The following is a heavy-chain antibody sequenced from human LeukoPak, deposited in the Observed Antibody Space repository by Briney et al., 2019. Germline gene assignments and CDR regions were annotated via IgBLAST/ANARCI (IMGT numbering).Heavy chain of an antibody. CDR3: AKSRSGSANWALQIFDN. V-gene: IGHV3-21*01. CDR2: ISSSSSYI. J-gene: IGHJ4*02. Sequence: GGSLRLSCAASGFTFSSYSVNWVRQAPGKGLEWVSSISSSSSYIYYADSVKGRFTISRDNAKNSLYLQMNSLRAEDTAVYYCAKSRSGSANWALQIFDNWGQGTLVTVSS. CDR1: GFTFSSYS. D-gene: IGHD1-1*01.